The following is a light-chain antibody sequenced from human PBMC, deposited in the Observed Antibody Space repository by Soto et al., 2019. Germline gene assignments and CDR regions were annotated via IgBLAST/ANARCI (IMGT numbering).Light chain of an antibody. V-gene: IGKV1-33*01. CDR3: HQYDSLPPT. CDR1: QDVINY. J-gene: IGKJ5*01. CDR2: DAS. Sequence: DITLTQSPSSLSASVGDRVSITCQASQDVINYLNWYQQKPGKAPKLLISDASNLETGVPSRFTGSGSGTHFTLTIISLQPEDFATYYCHQYDSLPPTFGQGTRLEIK.